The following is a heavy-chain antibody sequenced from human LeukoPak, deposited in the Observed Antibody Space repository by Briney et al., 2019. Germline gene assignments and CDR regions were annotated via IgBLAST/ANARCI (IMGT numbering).Heavy chain of an antibody. D-gene: IGHD3-22*01. J-gene: IGHJ3*02. CDR3: ANVGSSSGYYAFDI. CDR2: ISSSSSYI. CDR1: GFTFSSYS. V-gene: IGHV3-21*01. Sequence: PGGSPRLSCAASGFTFSSYSMNWVRQTPGKGLEWVSSISSSSSYIYYADSVKGRFTISRDNAKNSLYLQMNSLRAEDTAVYYCANVGSSSGYYAFDIWGQGTVVTVSS.